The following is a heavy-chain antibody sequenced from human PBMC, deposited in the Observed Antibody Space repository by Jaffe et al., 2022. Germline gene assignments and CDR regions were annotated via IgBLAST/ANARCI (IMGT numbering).Heavy chain of an antibody. CDR1: GGSISSYY. D-gene: IGHD6-19*01. J-gene: IGHJ2*01. CDR3: ARDRGWVFKYFDL. V-gene: IGHV4-59*01. CDR2: IYYSGST. Sequence: QVQLQESGPGLVKPSETLSLTCTVSGGSISSYYWSWIRQPPGKGLEWIGYIYYSGSTNYNPSLKSRVTISVDTSKNQFSLKLSSVTAADTAVYYCARDRGWVFKYFDLWGRGTLVTVSS.